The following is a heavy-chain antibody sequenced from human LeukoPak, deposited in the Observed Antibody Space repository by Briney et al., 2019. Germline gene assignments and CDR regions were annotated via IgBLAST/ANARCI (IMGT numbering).Heavy chain of an antibody. CDR1: GYTFYTYG. CDR3: ARGLFGNYGRVSYTEFDF. Sequence: ASVKVSCKASGYTFYTYGITWVRQAPGQGPEWMGWIRTDDGDTHYAEKLQGRVSMTADTSTSTAYMELRSLRSDDTAVYYCARGLFGNYGRVSYTEFDFWGQGTLVTVSS. CDR2: IRTDDGDT. J-gene: IGHJ4*02. D-gene: IGHD4-17*01. V-gene: IGHV1-18*01.